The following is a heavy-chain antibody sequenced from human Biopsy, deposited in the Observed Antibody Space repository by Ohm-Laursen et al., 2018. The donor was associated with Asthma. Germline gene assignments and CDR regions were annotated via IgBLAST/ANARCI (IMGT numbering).Heavy chain of an antibody. Sequence: TLSLTCAVSGGSISDTNWWSWVRQSPGKGLEWLGEIFHSGSTNDNPSLKSRVTMSVDKSKNQFSLQLRSVTAADTAVYYCARQKLVAAEGPFEMWGQGTMVIVSS. CDR3: ARQKLVAAEGPFEM. D-gene: IGHD1-26*01. CDR2: IFHSGST. V-gene: IGHV4-4*02. CDR1: GGSISDTNW. J-gene: IGHJ3*02.